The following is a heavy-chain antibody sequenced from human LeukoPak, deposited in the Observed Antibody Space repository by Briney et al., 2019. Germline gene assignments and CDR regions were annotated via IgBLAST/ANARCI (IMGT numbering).Heavy chain of an antibody. Sequence: SETLSLTCTVSGGSITSSYGSWIRQPPGKGLELIGFFYYSGSTNYNPSLKGRVTISLDTSKNQFSLKMTSVTAADTAVYYCARARYGSTSCPYYFDYWGPGTLVTVSS. D-gene: IGHD2-2*01. CDR2: FYYSGST. CDR1: GGSITSSY. CDR3: ARARYGSTSCPYYFDY. J-gene: IGHJ4*02. V-gene: IGHV4-59*01.